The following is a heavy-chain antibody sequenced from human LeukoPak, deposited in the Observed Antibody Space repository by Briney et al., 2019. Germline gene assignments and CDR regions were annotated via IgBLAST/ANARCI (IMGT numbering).Heavy chain of an antibody. V-gene: IGHV4-4*07. CDR3: ATPSDYYDSSGYYYGSRAFDI. Sequence: SETLSLTCTVSGGSISSYYWSWIRQPAGKGLEWIGRIYTSGSTNYNPSLKSRVTMSVDTSKNQFSLKLSSVTAADTAVYYCATPSDYYDSSGYYYGSRAFDIWGQGTMVTVSS. CDR1: GGSISSYY. CDR2: IYTSGST. J-gene: IGHJ3*02. D-gene: IGHD3-22*01.